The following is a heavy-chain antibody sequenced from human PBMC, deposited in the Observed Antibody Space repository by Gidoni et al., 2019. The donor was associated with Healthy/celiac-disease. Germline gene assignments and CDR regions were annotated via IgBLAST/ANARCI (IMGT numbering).Heavy chain of an antibody. Sequence: QVQLVQSGAEVKKPGASVKVSCKASGYTFTSYDINWVRQATRQGLEWMGWMNPNSGNTGYAQKFQGRVTMTRNTSISTAYMELSSLRSEDTAVYYCARVTDSSGYYYVRVFDIWGQGTMVTVSS. CDR1: GYTFTSYD. D-gene: IGHD3-22*01. J-gene: IGHJ3*02. CDR2: MNPNSGNT. V-gene: IGHV1-8*01. CDR3: ARVTDSSGYYYVRVFDI.